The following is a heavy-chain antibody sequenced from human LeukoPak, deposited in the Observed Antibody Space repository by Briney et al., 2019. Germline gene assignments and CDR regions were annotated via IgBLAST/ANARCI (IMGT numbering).Heavy chain of an antibody. CDR2: IYHSGST. J-gene: IGHJ4*02. Sequence: SETLSLTCTVSGYSIYSGYYWGWIRQPPGKGLEWIGSIYHSGSTYYNPSLKSRVTISVDTSKNQFSLKVTSVTAADAAVYYCARVAEAGEVDYWGQGTLVTVSS. CDR3: ARVAEAGEVDY. CDR1: GYSIYSGYY. D-gene: IGHD6-19*01. V-gene: IGHV4-38-2*02.